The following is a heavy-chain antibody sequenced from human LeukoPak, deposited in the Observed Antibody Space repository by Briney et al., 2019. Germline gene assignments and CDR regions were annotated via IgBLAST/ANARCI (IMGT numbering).Heavy chain of an antibody. CDR3: ARDGLSYTNPNNWFDP. J-gene: IGHJ5*02. Sequence: GASVKVSCKASGYPFTSYYSNWVRQAPGQGLEWMGWICAYNGDTNYAQNLQGRVTMTTDTSTDTAYMELRSLRSDDTAVYYCARDGLSYTNPNNWFDPWGQGTLVTVSS. D-gene: IGHD2-2*02. CDR1: GYPFTSYY. V-gene: IGHV1-18*01. CDR2: ICAYNGDT.